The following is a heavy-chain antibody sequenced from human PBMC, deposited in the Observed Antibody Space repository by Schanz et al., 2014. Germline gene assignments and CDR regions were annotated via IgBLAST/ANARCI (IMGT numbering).Heavy chain of an antibody. J-gene: IGHJ6*02. D-gene: IGHD2-15*01. CDR2: IYDSGNT. CDR1: GDSMSSGGYY. CDR3: ARLVGPSFYYGMDV. V-gene: IGHV4-31*03. Sequence: QVQLQESGPGLVKPSQTLSLTCNVSGDSMSSGGYYWNWIRQHPGKGLEWIGYIYDSGNTYYNPSLKSRVTMSIDTSENQFSLNLRSVTGADTAVYYCARLVGPSFYYGMDVWGQGTTVNVSS.